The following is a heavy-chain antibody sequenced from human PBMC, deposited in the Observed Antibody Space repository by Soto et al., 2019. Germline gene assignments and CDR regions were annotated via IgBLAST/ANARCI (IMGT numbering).Heavy chain of an antibody. V-gene: IGHV4-39*01. CDR1: GGSISSSSYY. D-gene: IGHD3-9*01. Sequence: QLQLQESGPGLVKPSETLSLTCTVSGGSISSSSYYWGWIRQPPGKGLEWIGSIYYSGSTYYNPSLKSRVTISVDTSKNQFSLKLSSVTAADTAVYYCARFPPYYDILTGFAPPWGQGTLVTVSS. J-gene: IGHJ5*02. CDR2: IYYSGST. CDR3: ARFPPYYDILTGFAPP.